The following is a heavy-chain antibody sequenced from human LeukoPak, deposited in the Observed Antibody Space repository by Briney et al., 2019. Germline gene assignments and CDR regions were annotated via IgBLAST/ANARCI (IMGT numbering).Heavy chain of an antibody. J-gene: IGHJ4*02. CDR3: ARRRYNWNAIDY. D-gene: IGHD1-20*01. V-gene: IGHV3-11*01. CDR1: GFTFSDYY. Sequence: KPGGSLRLSCAASGFTFSDYYMSWIRRAPGKGLEWVSYISSSGSTIYYADSVKGRFTISRDNAKNSLYLQMNSLRAEDTAVYYCARRRYNWNAIDYWGQGTLVTVSS. CDR2: ISSSGSTI.